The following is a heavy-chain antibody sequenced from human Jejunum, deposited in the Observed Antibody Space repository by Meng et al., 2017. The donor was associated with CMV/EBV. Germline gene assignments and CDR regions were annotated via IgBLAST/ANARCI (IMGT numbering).Heavy chain of an antibody. CDR1: GGSIGGSSYY. Sequence: LWLRESGPGLVMPSAALPPPCTVAGGSIGGSSYYWGWIRQPPGKGLECLATVYSTGSTYYDPSLKSRVTISVDTSKNQFSLRLSSVTAADTAVYYCARVWQPNYYFDYWGQGTLVTVSS. J-gene: IGHJ4*02. CDR3: ARVWQPNYYFDY. CDR2: VYSTGST. D-gene: IGHD6-13*01. V-gene: IGHV4-39*07.